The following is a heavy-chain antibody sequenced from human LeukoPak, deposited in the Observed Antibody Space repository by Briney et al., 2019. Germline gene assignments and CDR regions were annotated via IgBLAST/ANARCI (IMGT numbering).Heavy chain of an antibody. CDR1: GFTFSSYA. CDR2: ISGSGGST. D-gene: IGHD3-22*01. CDR3: AKALRRTYYYDSSGYYGGYFDY. Sequence: PGGSLRLSRTASGFTFSSYAMSWVRQAPGKGLKWVSAISGSGGSTYYADSVKGRFTISRDNSKNTLYLQMNSLRAEDTAVYYCAKALRRTYYYDSSGYYGGYFDYWGQGTLVTVSS. J-gene: IGHJ4*02. V-gene: IGHV3-23*01.